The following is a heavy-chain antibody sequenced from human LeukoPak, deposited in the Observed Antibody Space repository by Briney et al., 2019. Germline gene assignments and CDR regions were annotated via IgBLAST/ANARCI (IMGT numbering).Heavy chain of an antibody. CDR3: ARRWGNIVGVTYEY. J-gene: IGHJ4*02. D-gene: IGHD3-16*01. V-gene: IGHV4-39*01. CDR2: IYYTGST. Sequence: PSETLSLTCTISGSSITSVSHYWGLIRQPPGKALEWIGDIYYTGSTYHSPSLRSRVTMSVHTSENQFSLRLNSVTAVDTAVYYCARRWGNIVGVTYEYWGQGTLVTVSS. CDR1: GSSITSVSHY.